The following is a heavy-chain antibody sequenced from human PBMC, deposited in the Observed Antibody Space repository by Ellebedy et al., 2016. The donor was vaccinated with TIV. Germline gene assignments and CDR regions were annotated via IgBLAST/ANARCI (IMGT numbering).Heavy chain of an antibody. V-gene: IGHV4-59*08. CDR2: IYYSGST. CDR3: ARHIRITMLRGVLTNWFDP. J-gene: IGHJ5*02. Sequence: MPSETLSLTCTVSDGSISSYYWSRIRQPPGKGLEWIASIYYSGSTNYNPSLKSRVTISVDTSKNQFSLKLSSVTAADTAVYYCARHIRITMLRGVLTNWFDPWGQGTLVTVSS. CDR1: DGSISSYY. D-gene: IGHD3-10*01.